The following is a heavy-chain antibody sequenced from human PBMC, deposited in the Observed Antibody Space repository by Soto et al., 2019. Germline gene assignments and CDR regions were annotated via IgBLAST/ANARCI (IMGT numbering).Heavy chain of an antibody. Sequence: ASVKVSCKASGYTFTSYGISWVRQAPGQGLEWMGWISAYNGNTNYAQKLQGRVTMTTDTSTSTAYMELRSLRSDDTAVYYCARGRGSGSYYIDSGDYYYYMDVWGKGTTVTVSS. V-gene: IGHV1-18*01. CDR2: ISAYNGNT. J-gene: IGHJ6*03. CDR3: ARGRGSGSYYIDSGDYYYYMDV. D-gene: IGHD3-10*01. CDR1: GYTFTSYG.